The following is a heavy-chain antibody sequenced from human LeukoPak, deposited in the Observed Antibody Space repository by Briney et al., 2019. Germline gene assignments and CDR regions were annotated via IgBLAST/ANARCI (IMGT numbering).Heavy chain of an antibody. D-gene: IGHD3-3*01. CDR1: GFTFSSYG. V-gene: IGHV3-23*01. CDR2: ISGSGGSA. CDR3: AKDGESYDFWSGYLFDY. J-gene: IGHJ4*02. Sequence: GGSLRLSCAASGFTFSSYGMSWVRQAPGKGLAWVSGISGSGGSAHYADSVKGRFTISRDNSKNTLYLQMNSLRAEDTAVYYCAKDGESYDFWSGYLFDYWGQRTLVTVSS.